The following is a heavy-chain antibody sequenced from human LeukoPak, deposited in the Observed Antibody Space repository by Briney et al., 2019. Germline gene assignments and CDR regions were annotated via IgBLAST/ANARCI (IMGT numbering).Heavy chain of an antibody. CDR2: IKQDGSEK. Sequence: GGSLRLSCAASGFTLSSYWMSWVRQAPGKGLEWVANIKQDGSEKYYVDSVKGRFTISRDNAKNSLYLQMNSLRAEDTAVYYCARDTPYGGYDYWGQGTLVTVSS. V-gene: IGHV3-7*03. CDR1: GFTLSSYW. D-gene: IGHD5-12*01. CDR3: ARDTPYGGYDY. J-gene: IGHJ4*02.